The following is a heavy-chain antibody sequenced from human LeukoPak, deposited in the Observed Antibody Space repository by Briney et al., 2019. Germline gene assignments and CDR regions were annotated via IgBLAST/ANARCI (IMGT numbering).Heavy chain of an antibody. J-gene: IGHJ4*02. D-gene: IGHD3-16*01. V-gene: IGHV3-13*03. Sequence: GGSLRLSCAACGFTFSSYDMHWVRQATGKGLEWVSAIGTAGDTYYPGSVKGQFTISRENAKNSLYLQMNSLRAGDTAVYYCARDLPSRRYDYVWGSYTFDYWGQGTLVTVSS. CDR1: GFTFSSYD. CDR2: IGTAGDT. CDR3: ARDLPSRRYDYVWGSYTFDY.